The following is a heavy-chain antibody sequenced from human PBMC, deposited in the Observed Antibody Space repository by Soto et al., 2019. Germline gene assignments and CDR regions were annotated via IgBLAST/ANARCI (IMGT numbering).Heavy chain of an antibody. D-gene: IGHD6-19*01. V-gene: IGHV1-2*02. CDR2: INPRNGDA. J-gene: IGHJ4*02. Sequence: QVQQVQSGADVKKPGASVKVSCKASAYTFSDYILHWVRQAPGQGLEWMGSINPRNGDAVSAQKFQARIILTRDTSTATAYMELTSLTSPDTAVYYCARHRFTSGSDYFDYWGQGALVTVSS. CDR3: ARHRFTSGSDYFDY. CDR1: AYTFSDYI.